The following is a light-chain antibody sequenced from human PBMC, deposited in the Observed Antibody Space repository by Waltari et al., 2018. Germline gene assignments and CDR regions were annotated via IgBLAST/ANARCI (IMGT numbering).Light chain of an antibody. CDR2: EAS. V-gene: IGKV3-11*01. J-gene: IGKJ2*01. Sequence: SASPSISRHLAWYQQNPVHGPTLLTYEASKRATAIPASCRGSGSETDFTLTISSLEPEDSAVYYCQERINWPPLYTFGQGTKLEIK. CDR3: QERINWPPLYT. CDR1: PSISRH.